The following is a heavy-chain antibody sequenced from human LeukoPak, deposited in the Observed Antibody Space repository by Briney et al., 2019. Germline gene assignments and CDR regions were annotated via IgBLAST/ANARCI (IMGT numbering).Heavy chain of an antibody. CDR2: ISYDGSNK. V-gene: IGHV3-30*04. J-gene: IGHJ4*02. CDR3: ARDWRIAVALGPISN. CDR1: GFTFSSYA. Sequence: GGPLKLSCAAPGFTFSSYAMHWVRKAPGKGLEWVAVISYDGSNKYYADSVKGRFTISRDNSKNTLYLQMNSLRAEDTAVYYCARDWRIAVALGPISNWGQGTLVTVSS. D-gene: IGHD6-19*01.